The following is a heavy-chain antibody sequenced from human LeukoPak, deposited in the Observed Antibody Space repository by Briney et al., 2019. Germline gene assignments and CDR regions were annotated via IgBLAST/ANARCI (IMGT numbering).Heavy chain of an antibody. V-gene: IGHV4-59*01. Sequence: KPSETLSLTCTVSGGSISSYYWSWIRQAPGKGLEWIGYIYYSGSTNYNPSLESRVTVSVDTSKKHFSLKLTSVTAADTAVYYCARVGGFHLQFDPWGQGTLVTVSS. CDR1: GGSISSYY. D-gene: IGHD3-16*01. CDR3: ARVGGFHLQFDP. CDR2: IYYSGST. J-gene: IGHJ5*02.